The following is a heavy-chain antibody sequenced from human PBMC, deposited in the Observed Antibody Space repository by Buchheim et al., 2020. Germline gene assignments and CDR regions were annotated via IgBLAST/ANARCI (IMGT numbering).Heavy chain of an antibody. D-gene: IGHD2-21*01. J-gene: IGHJ4*02. CDR2: IFFNGNT. V-gene: IGHV4-39*07. Sequence: QLQLQESGPGLVKPSETLSLTCSVSGGSISSSRYYWAWIRQPPGKGLEWIGSIFFNGNTYYSPSLKSRVTISIDSSKSQVPLKLNSVTAADTAVYYCARGQNGRPISDYWGQGTL. CDR1: GGSISSSRYY. CDR3: ARGQNGRPISDY.